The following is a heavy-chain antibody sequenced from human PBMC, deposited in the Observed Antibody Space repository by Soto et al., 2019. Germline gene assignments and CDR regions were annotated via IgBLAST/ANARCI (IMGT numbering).Heavy chain of an antibody. V-gene: IGHV1-69*02. CDR1: GGTFSSYT. CDR3: AGGYCSGGSCYWFDP. CDR2: IIPILGIA. Sequence: GASVKVSCKASGGTFSSYTISWVRQAPGQGLEWMGRIIPILGIANYAQKFQGRVTITADKSTSTAYMELSSLRSEDTAVYYCAGGYCSGGSCYWFDPWGQGTRVTVSS. J-gene: IGHJ5*02. D-gene: IGHD2-15*01.